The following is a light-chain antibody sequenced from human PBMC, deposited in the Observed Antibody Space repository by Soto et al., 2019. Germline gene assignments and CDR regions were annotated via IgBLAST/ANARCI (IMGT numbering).Light chain of an antibody. Sequence: DIQMTQSPSTLSASVGDRVTITCRASQSISTSLPWYQQKPGKAPKVLIYKASSLESGVPSRFSGSGSGTEFTLTISSLQPDDFATYYCQHCDSYWTFGQGTKVEIK. V-gene: IGKV1-5*03. J-gene: IGKJ1*01. CDR3: QHCDSYWT. CDR1: QSISTS. CDR2: KAS.